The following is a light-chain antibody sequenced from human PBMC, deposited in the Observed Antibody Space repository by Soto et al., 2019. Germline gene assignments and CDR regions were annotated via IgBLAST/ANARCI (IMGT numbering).Light chain of an antibody. CDR1: QSIASY. CDR3: QQYNSYSWT. Sequence: DIQMTQSPSSLSASVGDSVTITCRASQSIASYVNWYQQKPGKAPKLLIYKASSLESGVPSRFSGSGSGTEFTLTISSLQPDDFATYYCQQYNSYSWTFGQGTKVDI. J-gene: IGKJ1*01. V-gene: IGKV1-5*03. CDR2: KAS.